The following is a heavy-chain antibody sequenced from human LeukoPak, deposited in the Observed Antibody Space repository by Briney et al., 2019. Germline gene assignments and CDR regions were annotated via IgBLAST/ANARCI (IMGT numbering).Heavy chain of an antibody. CDR3: ARDGGLAYYYGSGRPDY. Sequence: GGSLRLSCAASGFTFSSYAMSWVRQAPGKGLEWVSAISGSGGSTYYADSVKGRFTISRDNSKNTLYLQMNSLRAEDTAVYYCARDGGLAYYYGSGRPDYWGQGTLVTVSS. CDR1: GFTFSSYA. V-gene: IGHV3-23*01. D-gene: IGHD3-10*01. CDR2: ISGSGGST. J-gene: IGHJ4*02.